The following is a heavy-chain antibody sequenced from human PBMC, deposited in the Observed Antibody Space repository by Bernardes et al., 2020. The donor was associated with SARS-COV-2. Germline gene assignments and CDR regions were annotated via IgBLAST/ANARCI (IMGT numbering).Heavy chain of an antibody. J-gene: IGHJ6*02. V-gene: IGHV3-30-3*01. CDR1: GFTFSSYA. D-gene: IGHD6-19*01. Sequence: GGSLRLSCAASGFTFSSYAMHWVRQAPGKGLEWVAVISYDGSNKYYADSVKGRFTISRDNSKNTLYLQVNSLRAEDTAVYYCARDVLIAVAGVYYYYYGMDVWGQGTTVTVSS. CDR2: ISYDGSNK. CDR3: ARDVLIAVAGVYYYYYGMDV.